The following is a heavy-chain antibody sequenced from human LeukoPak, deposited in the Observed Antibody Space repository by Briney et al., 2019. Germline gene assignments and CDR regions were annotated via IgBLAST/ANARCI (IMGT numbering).Heavy chain of an antibody. CDR3: ARGRREIQSSSWWFDY. CDR2: IIPVFGTA. Sequence: SVKVSCKASGGTFSNYAISWVRQAPGQGLEWMGGIIPVFGTANYAQKFQGRVTITTDESTSTAYMELSSLRSEDTAVYYCARGRREIQSSSWWFDYWGQGTMVTVSS. D-gene: IGHD6-13*01. CDR1: GGTFSNYA. V-gene: IGHV1-69*05. J-gene: IGHJ3*01.